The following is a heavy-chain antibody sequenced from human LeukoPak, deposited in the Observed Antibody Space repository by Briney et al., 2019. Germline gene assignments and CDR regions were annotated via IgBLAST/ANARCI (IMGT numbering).Heavy chain of an antibody. J-gene: IGHJ6*03. Sequence: PSETLSLTCAVSGGSISSSNWWSWVRQPPGKGLEWIGEIYHSGSTNYNPSLKSRVTISVDKSKNQFSLKLSSVTAADTAVYYCARDPLGSSWYGYYYYYMDVWGKGTTVTVSS. CDR1: GGSISSSNW. D-gene: IGHD6-13*01. V-gene: IGHV4-4*02. CDR2: IYHSGST. CDR3: ARDPLGSSWYGYYYYYMDV.